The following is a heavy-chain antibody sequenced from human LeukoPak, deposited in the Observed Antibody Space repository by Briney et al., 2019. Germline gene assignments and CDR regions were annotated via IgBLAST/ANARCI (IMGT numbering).Heavy chain of an antibody. Sequence: GGSLRLSCAASGFTFSSYAMHWVRQAPGKGLEWVAFIRNDGSNKYYADSVKGRFTISRDNSKSTLYLQMNSLRAEDTAVYYCAKGYDSSGYYLDYWGQGALVTVSS. J-gene: IGHJ4*02. CDR2: IRNDGSNK. V-gene: IGHV3-30*02. D-gene: IGHD3-22*01. CDR1: GFTFSSYA. CDR3: AKGYDSSGYYLDY.